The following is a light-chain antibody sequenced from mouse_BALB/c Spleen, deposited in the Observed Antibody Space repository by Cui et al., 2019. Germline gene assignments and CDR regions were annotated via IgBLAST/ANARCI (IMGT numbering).Light chain of an antibody. Sequence: QIVLTQSPALMSASPGEKVTITCSASSSISYMYWYQQKHRSSPKPWIYLTSDLASGVPARLSGSGSGTSYSLTISSMEAEDAANYYCQQWSSNPLTFGAGTKLELK. CDR1: SSISY. J-gene: IGKJ5*01. V-gene: IGKV4-68*01. CDR2: LTS. CDR3: QQWSSNPLT.